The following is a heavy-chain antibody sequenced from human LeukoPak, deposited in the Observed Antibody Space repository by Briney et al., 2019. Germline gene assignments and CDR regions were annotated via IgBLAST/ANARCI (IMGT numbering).Heavy chain of an antibody. Sequence: GESLKISCKGSGYSFTSYWIGWARQMPGKGLEWMGIIYPGDSDTRYSPSFQGQVTMSADKSISTAYPQWSSLKASDTAMYYCARRDSSSWVFDYWGQGTLVTVSS. V-gene: IGHV5-51*01. J-gene: IGHJ4*02. CDR2: IYPGDSDT. CDR1: GYSFTSYW. CDR3: ARRDSSSWVFDY. D-gene: IGHD6-13*01.